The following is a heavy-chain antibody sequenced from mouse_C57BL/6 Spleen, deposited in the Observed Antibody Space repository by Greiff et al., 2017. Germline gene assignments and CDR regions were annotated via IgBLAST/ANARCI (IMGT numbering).Heavy chain of an antibody. CDR2: IYPGSGST. D-gene: IGHD2-1*01. J-gene: IGHJ4*01. Sequence: QVQLQQPGAELVKPGASVKMSCKASGYTFTSYWITWVKQRPGQGLEWIGDIYPGSGSTNYNEKFKSKATLTVDTSSSTAFMQRSSLTSEDSAVYYCARDYGKRGEYYGMDEWGQGTSVTVSS. CDR1: GYTFTSYW. CDR3: ARDYGKRGEYYGMDE. V-gene: IGHV1-55*01.